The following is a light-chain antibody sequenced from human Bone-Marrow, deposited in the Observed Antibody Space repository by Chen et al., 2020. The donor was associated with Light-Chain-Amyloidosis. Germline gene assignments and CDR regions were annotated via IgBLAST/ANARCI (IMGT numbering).Light chain of an antibody. CDR2: EVT. CDR3: CSYAGADNHVF. V-gene: IGLV2-8*01. J-gene: IGLJ2*01. CDR1: SSDVGAYNY. Sequence: QSALTQPPSASGSPGQSVTISCTGTSSDVGAYNYVSWYQLLPGKAPKLMIDEVTKRTSGVPDRFSGFKSGNTASLTVSGLQAEEEADYSCCSYAGADNHVFFGGGTKLTVL.